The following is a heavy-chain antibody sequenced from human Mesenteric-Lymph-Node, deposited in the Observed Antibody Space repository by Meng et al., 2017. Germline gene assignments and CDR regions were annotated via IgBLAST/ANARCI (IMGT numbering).Heavy chain of an antibody. CDR1: GFTFSSYW. CDR3: AWNWVHGGFDI. J-gene: IGHJ3*02. D-gene: IGHD1-7*01. V-gene: IGHV3-7*01. Sequence: GESLKISCAASGFTFSSYWMSWVRQAPGKGLEWVANIKQDGSEKYYVDSVKGRFTISRDNAKNSLYLQMNSLRAEDTAVYYCAWNWVHGGFDIWGQGTMVTVSS. CDR2: IKQDGSEK.